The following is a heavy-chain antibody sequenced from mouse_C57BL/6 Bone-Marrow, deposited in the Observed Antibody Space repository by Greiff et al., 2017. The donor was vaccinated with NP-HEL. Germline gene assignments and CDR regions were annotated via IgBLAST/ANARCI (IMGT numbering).Heavy chain of an antibody. J-gene: IGHJ1*03. CDR3: ARAGRWLRRGYWYVDV. CDR2: INPSNGGT. V-gene: IGHV1-53*01. D-gene: IGHD2-2*01. Sequence: QVQLQQPGTELVKPGTSVKLSCKSSGYTFTSYWMHWVKQRPGQGLEWIGNINPSNGGTNYNEKFKSKATLTVDKSSSTAYMQLSSLTSDDSAVYYCARAGRWLRRGYWYVDVWDTGTTVTVSS. CDR1: GYTFTSYW.